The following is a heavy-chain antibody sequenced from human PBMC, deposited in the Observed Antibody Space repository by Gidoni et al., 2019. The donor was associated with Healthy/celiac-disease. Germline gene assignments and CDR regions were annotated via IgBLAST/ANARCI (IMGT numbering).Heavy chain of an antibody. CDR2: IWYDGSNK. Sequence: QVQLVESGGGVVQPGRSLRLSCAASGFTFSSYGMHWVRQAPGKGLEWVAVIWYDGSNKYYADSVKGRFTSSRDNSKNTLYLQMNSLRVEDTAVYYCARVPQRGYDFWSGYGMDVWGQGTTVTVSS. CDR1: GFTFSSYG. J-gene: IGHJ6*02. CDR3: ARVPQRGYDFWSGYGMDV. D-gene: IGHD3-3*01. V-gene: IGHV3-33*01.